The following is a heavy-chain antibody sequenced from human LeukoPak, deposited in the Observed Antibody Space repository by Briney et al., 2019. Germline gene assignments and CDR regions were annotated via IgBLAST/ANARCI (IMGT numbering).Heavy chain of an antibody. CDR3: ARMPIVVVPAAIFGPNWFDP. D-gene: IGHD2-2*01. Sequence: PSETLSLTCTVSSGSISSYYWSWIRQPPGKGLEWIGYIYYSGSTNYNPSLKSRVTISVDTSKNQFSLKLSSVTAADTAVYYCARMPIVVVPAAIFGPNWFDPWGQGTLVTVSS. J-gene: IGHJ5*02. V-gene: IGHV4-59*01. CDR2: IYYSGST. CDR1: SGSISSYY.